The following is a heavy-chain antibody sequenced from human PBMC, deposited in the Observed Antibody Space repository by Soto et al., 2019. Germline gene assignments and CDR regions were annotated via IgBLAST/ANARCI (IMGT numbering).Heavy chain of an antibody. CDR2: IIPMFGTP. CDR1: GGAFNNYA. Sequence: QVLLVQSGAEMKKPGSSMKVSCKASGGAFNNYACSVLRQSPGHALECMGGIIPMFGTPKFAEKLQGRMSITVDDSAITVYLELSGLRSGDTAIYYCAREMPLRRRPYFYETSGSFEYWGPGTLVTVSS. D-gene: IGHD3-22*01. V-gene: IGHV1-69*01. CDR3: AREMPLRRRPYFYETSGSFEY. J-gene: IGHJ4*02.